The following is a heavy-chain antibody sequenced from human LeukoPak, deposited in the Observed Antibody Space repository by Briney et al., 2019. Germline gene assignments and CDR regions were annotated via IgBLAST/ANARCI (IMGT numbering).Heavy chain of an antibody. CDR3: ATLSGDSHGYDY. CDR2: ISGSGGST. V-gene: IGHV3-23*01. CDR1: GFTFSSYA. J-gene: IGHJ4*02. D-gene: IGHD5-18*01. Sequence: GGSLRLSCAASGFTFSSYAMSWVRQAPGKGLEWVSAISGSGGSTYYADSVKGRFTISRDNSKNTLYLQINSLRAEDTAVYYCATLSGDSHGYDYWGLGTLVTVSS.